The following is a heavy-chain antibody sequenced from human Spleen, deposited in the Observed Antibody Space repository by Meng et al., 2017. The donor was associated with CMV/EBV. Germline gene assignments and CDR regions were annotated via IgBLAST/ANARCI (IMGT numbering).Heavy chain of an antibody. CDR3: ANLSPWFGEISNFDY. J-gene: IGHJ4*02. V-gene: IGHV3-30*02. D-gene: IGHD3-10*01. Sequence: GGSLRLSCAASGFTFSSFGMHWVRQAPGKGLEWVAFIRYDGSNKYYADSVKGRFTISRDNSKNALHLQMNSLGAEDTAVYYCANLSPWFGEISNFDYWGQGTLVTVSS. CDR1: GFTFSSFG. CDR2: IRYDGSNK.